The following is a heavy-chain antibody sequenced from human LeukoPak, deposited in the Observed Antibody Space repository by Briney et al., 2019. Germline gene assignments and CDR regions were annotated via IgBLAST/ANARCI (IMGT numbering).Heavy chain of an antibody. CDR2: IYYSGST. Sequence: PSQTLSLTCTVSGGSISSGDYYWSWIRQPPGKGLEWIGYIYYSGSTYYNPSLKSRVTISVDTSKNQFSLKLSSVTAADTAVYYCARGPFWSGFEYFQHRGQGTLVTVSS. V-gene: IGHV4-30-4*08. J-gene: IGHJ1*01. D-gene: IGHD3-3*01. CDR1: GGSISSGDYY. CDR3: ARGPFWSGFEYFQH.